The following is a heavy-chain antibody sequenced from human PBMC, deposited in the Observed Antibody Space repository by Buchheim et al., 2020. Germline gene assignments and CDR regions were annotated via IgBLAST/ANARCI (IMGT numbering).Heavy chain of an antibody. CDR1: GGSMSGHY. V-gene: IGHV4-59*11. CDR3: ARESDLYERSGVHPRGFDY. D-gene: IGHD3-22*01. J-gene: IGHJ4*02. Sequence: QVQLQESGPGLVKPSETLSLTCTVAGGSMSGHYWSWIRQPPGKGLEWIGYIYSSGNTNYNPSLKSRVAISLDTSWSQFSLRLSSVSAAYTAVYYCARESDLYERSGVHPRGFDYWGRGAL. CDR2: IYSSGNT.